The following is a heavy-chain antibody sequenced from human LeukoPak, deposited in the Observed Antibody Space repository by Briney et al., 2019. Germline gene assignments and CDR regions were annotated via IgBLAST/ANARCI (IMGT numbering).Heavy chain of an antibody. Sequence: GGSLRLSCAASGFTFSDCYMSWIRQAPGKGLEWVSYISNSGSTIYYADSVKGRFTISRDNAKNSLYLQMNSMRAEDTAVYYCARWGSIVGATFFDYWGQGTLVTVSS. CDR2: ISNSGSTI. V-gene: IGHV3-11*01. J-gene: IGHJ4*02. CDR1: GFTFSDCY. CDR3: ARWGSIVGATFFDY. D-gene: IGHD1-26*01.